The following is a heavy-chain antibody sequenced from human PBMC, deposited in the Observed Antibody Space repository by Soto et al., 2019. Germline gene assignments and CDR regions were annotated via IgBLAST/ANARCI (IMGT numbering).Heavy chain of an antibody. D-gene: IGHD3-10*01. Sequence: QLQLQESGPRLVTPSGTLSLTCIVSGGFVNTSNWWSWIRQPQGKGLAWIGEVYHTGKTNYSPSFKIRVNMAADKSKNQLFLRPTSVTAAAMDIYYCASSYYGWGFDYWGQVALVTVAS. V-gene: IGHV4-4*02. J-gene: IGHJ4*02. CDR2: VYHTGKT. CDR1: GGFVNTSNW. CDR3: ASSYYGWGFDY.